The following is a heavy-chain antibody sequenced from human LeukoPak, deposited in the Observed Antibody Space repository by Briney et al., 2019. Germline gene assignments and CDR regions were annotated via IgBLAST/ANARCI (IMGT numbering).Heavy chain of an antibody. Sequence: PSETLSLTCSVFDGSISNYYWSWIRQPPGKALEWIGYAYYSGSTTYNPSLESRVTISVDTSKNQFSLKLTAVTAADTAVYYCARNLAVATSRSWFDPWGQGTLVTVSS. CDR2: AYYSGST. V-gene: IGHV4-59*08. CDR3: ARNLAVATSRSWFDP. J-gene: IGHJ5*02. CDR1: DGSISNYY. D-gene: IGHD6-19*01.